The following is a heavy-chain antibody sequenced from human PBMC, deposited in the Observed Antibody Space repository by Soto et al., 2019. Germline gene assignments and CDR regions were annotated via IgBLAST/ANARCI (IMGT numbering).Heavy chain of an antibody. CDR3: ARDNWNSY. CDR2: ISTDESST. D-gene: IGHD1-7*01. CDR1: GFTFSNYW. V-gene: IGHV3-74*01. Sequence: VQLVESGGGLVQPGGSLRLSCVASGFTFSNYWMHWVRQAPGKGLVWVSRISTDESSTNYADSVTGRFTISRDNAMNTLYLQMNSLRAEDTAVYYCARDNWNSYWGQGTLVTVSS. J-gene: IGHJ4*02.